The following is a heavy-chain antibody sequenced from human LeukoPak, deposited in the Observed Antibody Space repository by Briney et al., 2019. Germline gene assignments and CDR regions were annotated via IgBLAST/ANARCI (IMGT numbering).Heavy chain of an antibody. CDR3: AKDSSGWFGDYFDY. J-gene: IGHJ4*02. Sequence: GGSLRLSWAASGFTFSSYSMNWVRQAPEKGLEWVSSISSSSSYIYYADSVKGRFTISRDNAKNSLYLQMNSLRAEDTAVYYCAKDSSGWFGDYFDYWGQGTLVTVSS. CDR2: ISSSSSYI. V-gene: IGHV3-21*04. D-gene: IGHD6-19*01. CDR1: GFTFSSYS.